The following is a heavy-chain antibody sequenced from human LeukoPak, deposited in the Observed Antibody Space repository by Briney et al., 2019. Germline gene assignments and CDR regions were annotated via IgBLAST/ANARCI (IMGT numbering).Heavy chain of an antibody. Sequence: HTLSPTSTVSGGSLTRVYWNTVREPPGQGLEWVGYIAYNGNTNLLPSLKSRFTTSVDTSKNQFSLKLSSVTAADTAVYYCARPLGYDSIGWFDAWGQGTLGTVCS. CDR2: IAYNGNT. J-gene: IGHJ5*02. CDR3: ARPLGYDSIGWFDA. CDR1: GGSLTRVY. V-gene: IGHV4-59*08. D-gene: IGHD3-22*01.